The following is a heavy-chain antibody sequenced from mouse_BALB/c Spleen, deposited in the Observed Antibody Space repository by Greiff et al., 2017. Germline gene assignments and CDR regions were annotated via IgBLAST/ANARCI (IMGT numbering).Heavy chain of an antibody. CDR1: GYTFTSYW. CDR2: IYPGDGDT. J-gene: IGHJ3*01. CDR3: AREYYGSTLRGFAY. Sequence: QVQLQQSGAELARPGASVKLSCKASGYTFTSYWMQWVKQRPGQGLEWIGAIYPGDGDTRYTQKFKGKATLTADKSSSTAYMQLSSLASEDSAVYYCAREYYGSTLRGFAYWGQGTLVTVSA. V-gene: IGHV1-87*01. D-gene: IGHD1-1*01.